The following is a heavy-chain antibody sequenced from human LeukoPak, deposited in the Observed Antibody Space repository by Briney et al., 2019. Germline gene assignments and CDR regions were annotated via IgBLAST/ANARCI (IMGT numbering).Heavy chain of an antibody. CDR2: IYYNGKT. CDR1: GGSISSSSYY. Sequence: SETLSLTCTVSGGSISSSSYYWGWIRQPPGKGLEWIGYIYYNGKTNYSPSLNSRVTISVDTSRNQFSLKLNSVTAADTAVYYCARGGWSVDYWGQGTLVTVSS. V-gene: IGHV4-61*05. J-gene: IGHJ4*02. D-gene: IGHD6-19*01. CDR3: ARGGWSVDY.